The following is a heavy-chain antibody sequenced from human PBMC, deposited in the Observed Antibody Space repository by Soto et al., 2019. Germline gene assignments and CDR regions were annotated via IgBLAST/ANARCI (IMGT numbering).Heavy chain of an antibody. D-gene: IGHD1-26*01. Sequence: PGGSLRLSCAASGFTFSSYSMNWVRQAPGKGLEWVSSISSSSSYIYYADSVKGRFTISRDNAKNSLYLQMNSLRAEDTAVYYCARDHSQWELRYFDYWGQGTLVTVSS. V-gene: IGHV3-21*01. CDR3: ARDHSQWELRYFDY. CDR1: GFTFSSYS. J-gene: IGHJ4*02. CDR2: ISSSSSYI.